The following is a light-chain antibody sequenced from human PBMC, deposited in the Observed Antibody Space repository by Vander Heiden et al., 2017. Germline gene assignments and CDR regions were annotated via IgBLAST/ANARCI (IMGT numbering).Light chain of an antibody. Sequence: DIQMTQSPSSLSASVGDRVTITCQASQDISNYLNWYQQKPGKAPKLLIYDASKLETGVPSRFSGSGSGTDLTFTISSLQPEDIATYYCQQYDNLPLTFGGGTKVEIK. CDR1: QDISNY. CDR2: DAS. J-gene: IGKJ4*01. CDR3: QQYDNLPLT. V-gene: IGKV1-33*01.